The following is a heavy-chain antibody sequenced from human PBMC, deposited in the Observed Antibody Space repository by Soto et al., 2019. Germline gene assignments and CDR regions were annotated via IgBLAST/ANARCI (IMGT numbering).Heavy chain of an antibody. D-gene: IGHD3-10*01. CDR2: MNPNSGNT. CDR1: GYTFTSYD. J-gene: IGHJ6*03. CDR3: ARGRGITMVRALPGYYYYMDV. V-gene: IGHV1-8*01. Sequence: QVQLVQSGAEVKKPGASVKVSCKASGYTFTSYDINWVRQATGQGLEWMGWMNPNSGNTGYAQKFQGRVTMTRNTSISTAYMELSSLRSEDTAVYYCARGRGITMVRALPGYYYYMDVWGKGTTVTVSS.